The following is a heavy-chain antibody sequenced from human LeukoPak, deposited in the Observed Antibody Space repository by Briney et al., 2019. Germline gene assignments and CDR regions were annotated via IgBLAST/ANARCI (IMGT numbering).Heavy chain of an antibody. CDR2: IYYSGST. J-gene: IGHJ4*02. V-gene: IGHV4-31*03. CDR1: GGSISSGGYY. D-gene: IGHD3-16*01. Sequence: PSETLSLTCTVSGGSISSGGYYWSWIRQHPGKGLEWIGYIYYSGSTYYNPSLESRVTISVDTSKNQFSLKLSSVTAADTAVYYCARWGTWIKYFDYWGQGTLVTVSS. CDR3: ARWGTWIKYFDY.